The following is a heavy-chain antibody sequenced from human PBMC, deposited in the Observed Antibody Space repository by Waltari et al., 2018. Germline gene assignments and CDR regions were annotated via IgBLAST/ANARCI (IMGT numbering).Heavy chain of an antibody. CDR3: AKTIRAPDF. J-gene: IGHJ4*02. V-gene: IGHV3-23*01. Sequence: EVQMLESGGGLVQPGGSLRLSCVASGLTFSSSAMSWVRQAPGKGLEWVSGIINTGAATYYADSVKGRFTISRDNSKNTVYLQMTSLRAEDTAIYYCAKTIRAPDFWGQGILVTVSS. D-gene: IGHD5-12*01. CDR2: IINTGAAT. CDR1: GLTFSSSA.